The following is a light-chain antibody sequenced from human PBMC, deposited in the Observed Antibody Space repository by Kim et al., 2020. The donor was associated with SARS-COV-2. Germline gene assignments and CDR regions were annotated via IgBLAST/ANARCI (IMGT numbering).Light chain of an antibody. V-gene: IGKV3-20*01. CDR1: QTIYKNY. J-gene: IGKJ1*01. CDR2: GAS. CDR3: HHSAT. Sequence: EAVLTQSPGTLSLSPGESATLSCRASQTIYKNYLAWYQQRPGQAPRLLIYGASSRATGVPDRFSASGSGTDFTLTISGLEAEDFAVYYCHHSATFGQGTKVDIK.